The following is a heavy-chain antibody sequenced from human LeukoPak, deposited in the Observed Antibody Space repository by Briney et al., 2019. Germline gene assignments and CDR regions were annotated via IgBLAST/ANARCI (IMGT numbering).Heavy chain of an antibody. Sequence: GGSLRLSCAASGFTFTNYAMSWVRQAPGKGLEWVSTIGTGGYTYYADSVRGHFTISRDNSKNTLYLQMNSLRAEDTAVYYCAKLVTHFDYWGQGTLVTVSS. V-gene: IGHV3-23*01. CDR3: AKLVTHFDY. CDR1: GFTFTNYA. J-gene: IGHJ4*02. CDR2: IGTGGYT. D-gene: IGHD4-23*01.